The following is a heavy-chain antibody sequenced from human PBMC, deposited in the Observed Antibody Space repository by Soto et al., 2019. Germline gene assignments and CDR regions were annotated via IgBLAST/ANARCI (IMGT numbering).Heavy chain of an antibody. CDR1: GFTFSSYA. Sequence: GGSLRLSCAASGFTFSSYAMHWVRQAPGKGLEWVAVISYDGSNKYYADSVKGRFTISRDNSKNTLYLQMNSLRAEDTAVYYCARSMYSSSWYKDYWGQGTLVTVSS. CDR3: ARSMYSSSWYKDY. CDR2: ISYDGSNK. D-gene: IGHD6-13*01. V-gene: IGHV3-30-3*01. J-gene: IGHJ4*02.